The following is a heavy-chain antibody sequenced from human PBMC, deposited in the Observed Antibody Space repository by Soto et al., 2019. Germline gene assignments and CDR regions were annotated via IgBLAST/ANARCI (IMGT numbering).Heavy chain of an antibody. J-gene: IGHJ6*02. CDR1: GGSISNYY. D-gene: IGHD1-7*01. V-gene: IGHV4-59*01. CDR2: IYYSGST. Sequence: SETLSLTCTVSGGSISNYYWSWIRQPPGKGLEWIGYIYYSGSTNYNPSLKSRVTISVDTSKNQFSLKLNSVTAADTAVYYCARVNYVNYYSSSGMDVWGQGTTVTVSS. CDR3: ARVNYVNYYSSSGMDV.